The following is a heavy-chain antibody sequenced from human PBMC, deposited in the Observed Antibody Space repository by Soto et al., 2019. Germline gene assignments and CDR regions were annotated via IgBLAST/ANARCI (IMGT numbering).Heavy chain of an antibody. CDR2: INHSGST. J-gene: IGHJ4*02. CDR1: GGSFSGYY. CDR3: ARGRDIAVAGTIDY. Sequence: SETLSLTCAVYGGSFSGYYWSWIRQPPGKGLEWIGEINHSGSTNYNPSLKSRVTISVDTSKNQFSLKLSSVTAADTAVYYCARGRDIAVAGTIDYWGQGTLVTVSS. V-gene: IGHV4-34*01. D-gene: IGHD6-19*01.